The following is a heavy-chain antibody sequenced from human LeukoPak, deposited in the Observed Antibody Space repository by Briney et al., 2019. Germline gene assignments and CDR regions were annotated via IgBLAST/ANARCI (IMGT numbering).Heavy chain of an antibody. D-gene: IGHD6-6*01. CDR2: ISGSGGST. CDR1: GFTFSSYA. J-gene: IGHJ6*02. Sequence: PGGSLRLSCAASGFTFSSYAMSWVRQAPGKGLEWVSAISGSGGSTYYADSVKGRFTISRDNSKNTLYLQMNSLRAEDTAVYYCAKDRYSSSRNYYGMDVWGQGTTVTVSS. CDR3: AKDRYSSSRNYYGMDV. V-gene: IGHV3-23*01.